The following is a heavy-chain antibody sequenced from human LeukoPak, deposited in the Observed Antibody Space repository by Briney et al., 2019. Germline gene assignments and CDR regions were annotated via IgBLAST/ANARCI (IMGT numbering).Heavy chain of an antibody. CDR1: GGSISSGSYY. V-gene: IGHV4-61*02. J-gene: IGHJ6*03. CDR3: AREGLRDFGVVITYYYYYYMDV. CDR2: IYTSGST. Sequence: PSETLSLTCTVSGGSISSGSYYWSWIRQPAGKGLEWIGRIYTSGSTNYNPSLKSRVTISVDTSKNQFSLKPSSVTAADTAVYYCAREGLRDFGVVITYYYYYYMDVWGKGTTVTVSS. D-gene: IGHD3-3*01.